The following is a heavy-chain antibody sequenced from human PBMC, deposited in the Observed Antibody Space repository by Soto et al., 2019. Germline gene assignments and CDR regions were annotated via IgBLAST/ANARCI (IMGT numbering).Heavy chain of an antibody. D-gene: IGHD3-16*01. V-gene: IGHV4-59*01. Sequence: PSETLSLTCTVSGGSISSYYWSWIRQPPGKGLEWIGYIYYSGSTNYNPSLKSRVTISVDTSKNQFSLKLSSVTAADTAVYYCARVISGLRWSLHDYWGQGTLVTVYS. J-gene: IGHJ4*02. CDR2: IYYSGST. CDR3: ARVISGLRWSLHDY. CDR1: GGSISSYY.